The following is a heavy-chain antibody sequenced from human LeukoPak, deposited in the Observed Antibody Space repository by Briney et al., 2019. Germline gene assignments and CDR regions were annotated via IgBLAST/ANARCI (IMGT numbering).Heavy chain of an antibody. J-gene: IGHJ4*02. CDR3: ARASTIFGHFAY. Sequence: SETLSLTCAISGGSISGTPYYWGWIRQPPGKGLEWIGSIHYSGSTYYNPSLKSRLTISVDTSKNQFSLKLSSVAAADTAVYYCARASTIFGHFAYWGRGTLVTVSS. D-gene: IGHD3-3*01. CDR1: GGSISGTPYY. CDR2: IHYSGST. V-gene: IGHV4-39*07.